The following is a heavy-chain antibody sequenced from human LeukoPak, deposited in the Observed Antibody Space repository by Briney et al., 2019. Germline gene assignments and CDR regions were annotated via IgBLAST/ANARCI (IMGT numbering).Heavy chain of an antibody. Sequence: GGSLRLSCAASGFTFSSYAMHWVRQAPGKGLEWVAVISYDGSNKYYADSVKGRFTISRDNSKNTLYLQMNSLRAEDTAVYYCARDPGYYAFDIWGQGTMVTVSS. V-gene: IGHV3-30*14. D-gene: IGHD3-22*01. J-gene: IGHJ3*02. CDR1: GFTFSSYA. CDR3: ARDPGYYAFDI. CDR2: ISYDGSNK.